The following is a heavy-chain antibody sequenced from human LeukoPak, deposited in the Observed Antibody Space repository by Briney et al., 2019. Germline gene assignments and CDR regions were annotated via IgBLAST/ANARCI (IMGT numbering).Heavy chain of an antibody. CDR1: GYTLTELS. CDR3: ATVGYYYDSSAPTPNWFDP. V-gene: IGHV1-24*01. CDR2: FDPEDGET. D-gene: IGHD3-22*01. J-gene: IGHJ5*02. Sequence: ASVKGSCKVCGYTLTELSMHWVRQAPGKGREWMGGFDPEDGETIYAQKFEGRVTMTEDTSTDAAYMELRRLRSEDTAVYYCATVGYYYDSSAPTPNWFDPWGQGTLVTVSS.